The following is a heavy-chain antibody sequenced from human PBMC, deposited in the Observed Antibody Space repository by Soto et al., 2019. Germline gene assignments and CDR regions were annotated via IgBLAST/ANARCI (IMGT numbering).Heavy chain of an antibody. V-gene: IGHV1-18*01. CDR1: GYTFTSYG. Sequence: ASVKVSCKASGYTFTSYGISWVRQAPGQGLEWMGWISAYNGNTNYAQKLQGRVTMTTDTSTSTAYMELRSLRSDDTAVYYCARDRGYDSSGYYGAFDIRGQGTMVTVSS. CDR2: ISAYNGNT. CDR3: ARDRGYDSSGYYGAFDI. J-gene: IGHJ3*02. D-gene: IGHD3-22*01.